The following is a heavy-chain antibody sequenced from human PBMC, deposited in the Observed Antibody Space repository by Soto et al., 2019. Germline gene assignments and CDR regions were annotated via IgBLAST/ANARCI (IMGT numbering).Heavy chain of an antibody. CDR3: ARASGYDKWDTLNY. Sequence: QVQLVESGGGVVQPGRSLRLXCXXXGFTFRSYAMHWVRQAPGKGLEWVASVSYDGGNEHYADSVKGRFTISRDNSKNTLSLQMNSLRVEDTAVFYCARASGYDKWDTLNYWGQGTQVTVSS. CDR1: GFTFRSYA. D-gene: IGHD5-12*01. V-gene: IGHV3-30-3*01. CDR2: VSYDGGNE. J-gene: IGHJ4*02.